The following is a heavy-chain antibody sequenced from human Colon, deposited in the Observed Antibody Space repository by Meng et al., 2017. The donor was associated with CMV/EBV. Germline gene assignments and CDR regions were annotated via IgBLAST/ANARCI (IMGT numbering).Heavy chain of an antibody. J-gene: IGHJ4*02. Sequence: ASVKVSCKASGYTFTGDDIHWVRQAPGQGLEWMGNSGGTNYAQKFQGRLIMTRNISNSTVYMELSRLRSDDTAVYYCSTLPHPGLILAAFDFWGQGTLVTVSS. CDR2: SGGT. CDR1: GYTFTGDD. CDR3: STLPHPGLILAAFDF. D-gene: IGHD2/OR15-2a*01. V-gene: IGHV1-2*02.